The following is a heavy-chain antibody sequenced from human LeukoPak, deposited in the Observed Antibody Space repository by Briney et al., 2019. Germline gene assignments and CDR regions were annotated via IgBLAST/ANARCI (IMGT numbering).Heavy chain of an antibody. D-gene: IGHD3-22*01. Sequence: GGSLRLSCAASGFTFSSYGMHWVRQAPGKGLEWVAVISYDGSNKYYADSVKGRFTISRDNSKNTLYLQINSLRAEDTAVYYCAKDCITMIVVAPCDYWGQGTLVTVSS. V-gene: IGHV3-30*18. CDR1: GFTFSSYG. CDR3: AKDCITMIVVAPCDY. CDR2: ISYDGSNK. J-gene: IGHJ4*02.